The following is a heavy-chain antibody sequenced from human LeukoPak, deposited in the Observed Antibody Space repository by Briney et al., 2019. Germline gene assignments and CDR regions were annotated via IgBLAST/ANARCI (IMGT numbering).Heavy chain of an antibody. D-gene: IGHD3-10*01. CDR2: IYYSGST. V-gene: IGHV4-59*01. CDR3: ARGHGSGSPRRYFDY. CDR1: GGSISSYY. Sequence: SETLSLTCTVSGGSISSYYWSWIRQRPGKGLEWIGYIYYSGSTNYNPSLKSRVTISVDTSKNQFSLKLSSVTAADTAVYYCARGHGSGSPRRYFDYWGQGTLVTVSS. J-gene: IGHJ4*02.